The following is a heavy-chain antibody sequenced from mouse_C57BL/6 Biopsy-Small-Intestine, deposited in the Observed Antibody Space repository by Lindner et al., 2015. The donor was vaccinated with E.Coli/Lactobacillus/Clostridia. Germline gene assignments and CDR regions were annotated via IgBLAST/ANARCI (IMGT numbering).Heavy chain of an antibody. CDR2: ISSGSSTI. D-gene: IGHD1-1*01. J-gene: IGHJ4*01. CDR3: AREEYYDY. Sequence: VQLQESGGGLVKPGGSLKLSCAASGFTFSDYGMHWVRQAPEKGLEWVAYISSGSSTIYYPDNVKGRFTISRDNAKNNLYLQMSHLKSEDTAMYYCAREEYYDYWGQGTSVTVSS. V-gene: IGHV5-17*03. CDR1: GFTFSDYG.